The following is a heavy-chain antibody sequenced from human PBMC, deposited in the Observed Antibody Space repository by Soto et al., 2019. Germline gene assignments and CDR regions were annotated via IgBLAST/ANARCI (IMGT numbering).Heavy chain of an antibody. CDR3: ASGWGSYYDSSGYYYFDY. Sequence: EVQLVESGGGLIQPGGSLRLSCAASGFTVSSNYMSWVRQAPGKGLAWVSVIYSGGSTYYADSVKGRFTISRDNSKNTLYLLMNSLRAEDTAVYYCASGWGSYYDSSGYYYFDYWGQGTLVTVSS. V-gene: IGHV3-53*01. D-gene: IGHD3-22*01. CDR2: IYSGGST. CDR1: GFTVSSNY. J-gene: IGHJ4*02.